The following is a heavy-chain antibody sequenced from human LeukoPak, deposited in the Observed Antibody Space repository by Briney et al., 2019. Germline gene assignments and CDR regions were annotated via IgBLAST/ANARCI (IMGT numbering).Heavy chain of an antibody. CDR3: ASGGDDFWSGYYDDFDY. J-gene: IGHJ4*02. CDR1: GFTFSSYS. V-gene: IGHV3-48*01. Sequence: GGSLRLSCAASGFTFSSYSMNWVRQAPGXXXEWVSYISSSSSTIYYADSVKGRFTISRDNAKNSLYLQMNSLRAEDTAVYYCASGGDDFWSGYYDDFDYWGQGTLVTVSS. CDR2: ISSSSSTI. D-gene: IGHD3-3*01.